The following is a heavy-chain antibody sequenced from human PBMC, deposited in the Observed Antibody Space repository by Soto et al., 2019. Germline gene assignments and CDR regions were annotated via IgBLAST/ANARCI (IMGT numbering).Heavy chain of an antibody. CDR3: AGTTSHQWYYMDV. CDR2: TYYRSRWYN. J-gene: IGHJ6*03. Sequence: SQTLSLTCAISGDSVSSNSAAWNWIRLSPSRGLEWLARTYYRSRWYNDYAVSVRSRITVNPDTSKNQFSLQLTSVTPEDTAVYYCAGTTSHQWYYMDVWGKGSTVPVSS. CDR1: GDSVSSNSAA. V-gene: IGHV6-1*01. D-gene: IGHD1-7*01.